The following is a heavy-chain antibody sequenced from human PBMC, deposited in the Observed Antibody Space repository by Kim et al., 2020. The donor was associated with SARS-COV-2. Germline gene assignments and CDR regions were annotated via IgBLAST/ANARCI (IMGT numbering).Heavy chain of an antibody. V-gene: IGHV4-39*07. Sequence: YYNPSLKSRVTISVDPSKNQFSLKLSSVTAADTAVYYCARVNSGSYYVDYWGQGTLVTVSS. D-gene: IGHD1-26*01. J-gene: IGHJ4*02. CDR3: ARVNSGSYYVDY.